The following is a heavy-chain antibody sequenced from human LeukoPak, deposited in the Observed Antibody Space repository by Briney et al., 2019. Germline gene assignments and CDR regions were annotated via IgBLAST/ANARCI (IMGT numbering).Heavy chain of an antibody. Sequence: GASVKVSCKASGYTFTSYGISWVRQAPGQGLEWMGWISAYNGNTNYAQKLQGRVTMTTDTSTSTAYMELRSLRSDDTAVYYCARSNAVSGYSYGNDYWGQGTLVTVSS. CDR2: ISAYNGNT. D-gene: IGHD5-18*01. CDR1: GYTFTSYG. J-gene: IGHJ4*02. CDR3: ARSNAVSGYSYGNDY. V-gene: IGHV1-18*04.